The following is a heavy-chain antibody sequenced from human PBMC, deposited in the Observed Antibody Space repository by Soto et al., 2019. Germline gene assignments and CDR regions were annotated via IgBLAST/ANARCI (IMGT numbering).Heavy chain of an antibody. CDR3: ELLTSSSAACTIWITPSL. Sequence: QVQLVQSGAEVKKPGASVKVSCKGSGYTFTSYGINWVRQAPGQGLEWMGRISTYNGNTDYAQKFQGRVTMTTDTTTSTAYIELRSLRTDVTPVYFCELLTSSSAACTIWITPSLWGQGTLVTVSS. V-gene: IGHV1-18*01. CDR2: ISTYNGNT. J-gene: IGHJ4*02. CDR1: GYTFTSYG. D-gene: IGHD6-13*01.